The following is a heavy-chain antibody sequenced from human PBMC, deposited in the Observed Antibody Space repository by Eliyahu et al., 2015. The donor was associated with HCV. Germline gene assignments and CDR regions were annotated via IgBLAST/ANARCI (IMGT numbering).Heavy chain of an antibody. V-gene: IGHV3-66*02. J-gene: IGHJ3*02. CDR1: GFTVXSNY. D-gene: IGHD3-22*01. Sequence: EVQLVESGGGLVQPGGSLRLSCAASGFTVXSNYXSWVRQAPGKGLGWVSVIYSGGSTYYADSVKGRFTISRDNSKNTLYLQMNSLRAEDTAVYYCAREHYYDSSGYGPTNDAFDIWGQGTMVTVSS. CDR3: AREHYYDSSGYGPTNDAFDI. CDR2: IYSGGST.